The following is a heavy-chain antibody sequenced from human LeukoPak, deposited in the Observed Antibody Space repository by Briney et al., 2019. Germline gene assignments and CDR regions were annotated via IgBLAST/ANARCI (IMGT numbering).Heavy chain of an antibody. J-gene: IGHJ4*02. Sequence: GGSLRLSCTASGFTFSAYWMTWVRQALGKGLEFVANIKGDGSQKEYVDSVKGRFTISRDNAKNSLYLQMISLTAEDTAVYYCARWRGAQSEFEYWGQGTLVTVSS. V-gene: IGHV3-7*01. D-gene: IGHD3-3*01. CDR2: IKGDGSQK. CDR3: ARWRGAQSEFEY. CDR1: GFTFSAYW.